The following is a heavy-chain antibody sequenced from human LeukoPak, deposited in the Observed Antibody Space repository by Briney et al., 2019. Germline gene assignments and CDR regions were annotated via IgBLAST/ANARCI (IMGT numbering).Heavy chain of an antibody. D-gene: IGHD1-26*01. Sequence: SETLSLTCTVSGGSISSSSCHWGWIRQSPGKGLEWIGNIYYGGSTYYNPSLQSRVTISVDTSKNQFSLKLGSVTAADTAVYYCARDRIVGVERPGDVWGQGTTVTVSS. V-gene: IGHV4-39*02. CDR1: GGSISSSSCH. J-gene: IGHJ6*02. CDR2: IYYGGST. CDR3: ARDRIVGVERPGDV.